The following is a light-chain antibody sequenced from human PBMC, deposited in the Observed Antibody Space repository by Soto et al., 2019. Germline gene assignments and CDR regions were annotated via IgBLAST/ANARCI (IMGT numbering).Light chain of an antibody. J-gene: IGKJ1*01. CDR3: QQSYNTPRT. Sequence: DIQMTQSPSSLSASVGDRVTITCRASQSISNSLNWYRQKPGKAPKLLIFDASSLQSGVPSRFSGSGSGTDFTLTISSLQPEDFATYYCQQSYNTPRTFGQGTKVESK. CDR1: QSISNS. V-gene: IGKV1-39*01. CDR2: DAS.